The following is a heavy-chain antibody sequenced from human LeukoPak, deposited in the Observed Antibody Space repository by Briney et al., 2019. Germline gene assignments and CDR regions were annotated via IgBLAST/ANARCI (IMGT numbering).Heavy chain of an antibody. CDR1: GYTFSRYG. J-gene: IGHJ6*03. CDR2: MNPNSGNT. V-gene: IGHV1-8*01. Sequence: ASVKVSCKASGYTFSRYGISWVRQATGQGLEWMGWMNPNSGNTGYAQKFQGRVTMTRNTSISTAYMELSSLRSEDTAVYYCARVWVTADLYYYYYMDVWGKGTTVTISS. D-gene: IGHD2-21*02. CDR3: ARVWVTADLYYYYYMDV.